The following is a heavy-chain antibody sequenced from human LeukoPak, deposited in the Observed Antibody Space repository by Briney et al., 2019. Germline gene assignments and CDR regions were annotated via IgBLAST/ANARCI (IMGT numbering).Heavy chain of an antibody. J-gene: IGHJ4*02. CDR3: ARCGYSYGTGYHFDY. CDR1: GGSISNYY. D-gene: IGHD5-18*01. Sequence: SETLSLTCTVSGGSISNYYWSWIRQPPGKGLEWNGYVYYSGSTYYNSALKSRVTISVDTSKKQFSLNLSSVTAADTAVYYCARCGYSYGTGYHFDYWGQGTLVTVSS. V-gene: IGHV4-59*01. CDR2: VYYSGST.